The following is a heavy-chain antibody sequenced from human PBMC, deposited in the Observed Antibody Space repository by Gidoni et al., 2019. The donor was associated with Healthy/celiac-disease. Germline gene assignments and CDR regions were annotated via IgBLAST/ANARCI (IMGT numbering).Heavy chain of an antibody. CDR3: ARDQFEQLVRGLDYYYYGMDV. CDR2: ISSSSSYI. J-gene: IGHJ6*02. V-gene: IGHV3-21*01. D-gene: IGHD6-13*01. Sequence: EVQLVESGGGLVKPGGSLTRSCAASGFTFSSYSMNWVRQAPGKGLEWVSSISSSSSYIYYADSVKGRLTISRDNAKNSLYLQMNRLRAEDTAVYYCARDQFEQLVRGLDYYYYGMDVWGQGTTVTVSS. CDR1: GFTFSSYS.